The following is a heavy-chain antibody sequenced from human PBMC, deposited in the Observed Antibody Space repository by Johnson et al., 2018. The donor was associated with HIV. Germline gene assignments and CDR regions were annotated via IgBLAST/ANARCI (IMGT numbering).Heavy chain of an antibody. D-gene: IGHD4-17*01. V-gene: IGHV3-20*04. CDR2: LNCNGGYA. CDR3: ATLWCGEVSVYDAFDV. CDR1: GFTFDDYG. J-gene: IGHJ3*01. Sequence: VQLVESGGGVVRPGGSLRLSCAVSGFTFDDYGMNWVRQAPGKGLEWVSGLNCNGGYAAYADSVKGRFTVSRDNAKNSLYLQMNSLRAEDTAIYYCATLWCGEVSVYDAFDVWGQGTMVTVSS.